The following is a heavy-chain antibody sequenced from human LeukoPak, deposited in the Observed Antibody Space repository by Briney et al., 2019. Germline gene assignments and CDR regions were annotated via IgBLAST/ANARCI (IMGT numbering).Heavy chain of an antibody. V-gene: IGHV4-61*02. D-gene: IGHD3-3*01. Sequence: SETLSLTCTVSGGSISSGSYYWSWIRQPAGKGLEWIGRIYTSGSTNYNPSLKRRVTISVDTSKNQFSLKLSSVTAADTAVYYCARDRSYDFWSGYYIWGQGTLVTVSS. CDR2: IYTSGST. CDR3: ARDRSYDFWSGYYI. CDR1: GGSISSGSYY. J-gene: IGHJ4*02.